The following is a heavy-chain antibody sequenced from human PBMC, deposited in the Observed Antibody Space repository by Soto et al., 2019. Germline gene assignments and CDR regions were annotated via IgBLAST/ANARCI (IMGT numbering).Heavy chain of an antibody. D-gene: IGHD3-3*01. CDR3: ARVPVLRFLEWLPTDYYYGMDV. CDR2: ISASGGST. CDR1: GFSITSFA. V-gene: IGHV3-23*01. J-gene: IGHJ6*02. Sequence: QTGGSLRLSCVASGFSITSFAMSWVRQAPGKGLEWASAISASGGSTYADSVKGRFTISRDNSKNTLYLQMNSLRVEDTAVYYCARVPVLRFLEWLPTDYYYGMDVWGQGTTVTVSS.